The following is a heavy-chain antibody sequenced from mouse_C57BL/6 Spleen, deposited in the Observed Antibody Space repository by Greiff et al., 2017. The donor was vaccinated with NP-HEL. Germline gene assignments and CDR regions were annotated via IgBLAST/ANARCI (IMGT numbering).Heavy chain of an antibody. V-gene: IGHV3-6*01. Sequence: DVQLQESGPGLVKPSQSLSLTCSVTGYSITSGYYWNWIRQPPGNKLEWMGYISYDGSNNYNPSLKNRISITRDTSKNQFFLKLNSVTTEDTATYYCARDLSWDGYFDYWGQGTTLTVSS. CDR3: ARDLSWDGYFDY. D-gene: IGHD4-1*01. J-gene: IGHJ2*01. CDR1: GYSITSGYY. CDR2: ISYDGSN.